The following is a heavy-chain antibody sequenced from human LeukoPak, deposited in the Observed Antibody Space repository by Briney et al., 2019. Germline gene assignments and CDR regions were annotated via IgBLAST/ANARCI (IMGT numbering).Heavy chain of an antibody. J-gene: IGHJ4*02. CDR2: ISPSGVST. Sequence: GSLRLSCVGSGFTFSSYTMNWVRQAPGKGLEWVSSISPSGVSTWHADSVRGRFTISRDNAKNSVHLQMDSLRAEDTAVYYCARDFLGESAAGGYWGQGTLVTVSS. CDR3: ARDFLGESAAGGY. D-gene: IGHD6-25*01. V-gene: IGHV3-21*01. CDR1: GFTFSSYT.